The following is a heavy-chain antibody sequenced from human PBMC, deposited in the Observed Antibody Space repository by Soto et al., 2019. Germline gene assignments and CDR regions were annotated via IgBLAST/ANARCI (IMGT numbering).Heavy chain of an antibody. V-gene: IGHV3-30*18. Sequence: QVQLVESGGGVVQPGRSLRLSCAASGFSFSRYGIHWVRQAPGKGLEWVAVISYDESTTFYADSVKGRFTISRDNSKNTLFLQMNSLRADDTAVYYCAKEFQWELHAFDIWGQGTMVTVSS. D-gene: IGHD1-26*01. J-gene: IGHJ3*02. CDR2: ISYDESTT. CDR3: AKEFQWELHAFDI. CDR1: GFSFSRYG.